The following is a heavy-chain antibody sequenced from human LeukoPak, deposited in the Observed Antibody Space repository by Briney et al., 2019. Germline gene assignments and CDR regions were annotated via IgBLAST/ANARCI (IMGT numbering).Heavy chain of an antibody. CDR1: GGSFSGYY. CDR2: INHRGST. CDR3: ARGYYDILTGYYVRRGIRVNWFDP. D-gene: IGHD3-9*01. J-gene: IGHJ5*02. Sequence: SETLSLTCAVYGGSFSGYYWSWIRQPPGKGLEWIGEINHRGSTNYNPSLKSRVTISVDTSKNQFSLKLSSVTAADTAVYYCARGYYDILTGYYVRRGIRVNWFDPWGQGTLVTVSS. V-gene: IGHV4-34*01.